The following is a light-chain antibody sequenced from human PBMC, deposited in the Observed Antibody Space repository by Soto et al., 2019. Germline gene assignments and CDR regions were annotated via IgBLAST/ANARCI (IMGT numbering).Light chain of an antibody. V-gene: IGLV2-14*01. CDR3: SSYTTTTWV. CDR1: SSDVGGYNY. J-gene: IGLJ3*02. CDR2: EVS. Sequence: QSALTQPASVSGSPGQSITISCTGTSSDVGGYNYVSWYQQHPGKAPQLMIYEVSNRPSGVSNRSSGSKSGNTASLTISGLQSEDEGDYYCSSYTTTTWVFGGGTKLTVL.